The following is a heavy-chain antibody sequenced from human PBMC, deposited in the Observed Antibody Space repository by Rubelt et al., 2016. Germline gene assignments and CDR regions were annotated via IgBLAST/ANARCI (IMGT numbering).Heavy chain of an antibody. Sequence: QVQLQESGPGLVKPSETLSLTCTVSGGSISSYYWSWIRQPPGKGLEWIGYIYYSGSTNYNPSLKSRVTISVDTSKNQFSLKLSSVTAADTAVYYCAREGAARPYWYFDLWGRGTLVTVSS. D-gene: IGHD6-6*01. V-gene: IGHV4-59*01. CDR2: IYYSGST. CDR1: GGSISSYY. J-gene: IGHJ2*01. CDR3: AREGAARPYWYFDL.